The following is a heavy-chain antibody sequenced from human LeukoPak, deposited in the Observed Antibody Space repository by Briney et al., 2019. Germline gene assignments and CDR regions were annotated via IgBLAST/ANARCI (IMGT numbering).Heavy chain of an antibody. J-gene: IGHJ1*01. CDR1: GYSFATYW. V-gene: IGHV5-51*01. CDR2: IYPGDSDT. Sequence: GESLKISCKGSGYSFATYWIGWMRQMPGKGLEWMGIIYPGDSDTRYSPSFQGQVTISVDKSISTAYLQWSSLKASDSAMYYCAKASPRAEFFRSWGQGTLVTVSS. CDR3: AKASPRAEFFRS.